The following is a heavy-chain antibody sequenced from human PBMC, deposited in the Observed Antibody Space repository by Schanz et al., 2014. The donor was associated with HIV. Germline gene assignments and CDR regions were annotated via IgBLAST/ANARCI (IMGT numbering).Heavy chain of an antibody. CDR2: MWSDGSNK. J-gene: IGHJ6*02. CDR3: ARDLTGYFTMDV. D-gene: IGHD5-18*01. V-gene: IGHV3-33*08. Sequence: QVQLVESGGGVVQPGGSLRLSCVASGFTFSAYVMHWGRQAPGKGLEWVASMWSDGSNKYYADSVRGRFTISRDNSKDTLYLEMNSLREDDTAVYSCARDLTGYFTMDVWGQGTTVTVSS. CDR1: GFTFSAYV.